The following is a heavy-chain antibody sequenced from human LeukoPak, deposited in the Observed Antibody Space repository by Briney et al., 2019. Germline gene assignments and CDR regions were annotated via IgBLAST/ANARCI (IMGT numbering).Heavy chain of an antibody. CDR2: INHSGST. D-gene: IGHD2-15*01. V-gene: IGHV4-34*01. CDR3: AKDLQGGGLLYPYYFDY. CDR1: GGSFSGYY. J-gene: IGHJ4*02. Sequence: TSETLSLTCAVYGGSFSGYYWSWIRQPPGKGLEWIGEINHSGSTNYNPSLKSRVTISVDTSKNQFSLKLSSVTAADTAVYYCAKDLQGGGLLYPYYFDYWGQGTLVTVSS.